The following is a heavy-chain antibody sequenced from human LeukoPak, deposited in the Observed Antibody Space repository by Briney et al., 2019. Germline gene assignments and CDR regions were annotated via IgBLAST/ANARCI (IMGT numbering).Heavy chain of an antibody. J-gene: IGHJ4*02. D-gene: IGHD6-6*01. V-gene: IGHV3-23*01. Sequence: AGGSLRLSCAASGFTFSSYAMSWVRQAPGKGLEWVSAISGSGGSTYYADSVKGRFTISRDNSKNTLYLQMNSLRAEDTAVYYCAKVGSSSSAVLIWGQGTLVTVSS. CDR1: GFTFSSYA. CDR2: ISGSGGST. CDR3: AKVGSSSSAVLI.